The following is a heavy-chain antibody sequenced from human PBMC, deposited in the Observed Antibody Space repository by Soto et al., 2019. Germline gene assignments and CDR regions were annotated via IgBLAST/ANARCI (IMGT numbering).Heavy chain of an antibody. CDR3: ARDVLEGSSTQIPRYYYYYMDV. D-gene: IGHD6-6*01. V-gene: IGHV3-66*01. Sequence: GGSLRLSCAASGFTVSSNYMSWVRQAPGKGLEWVSVIYSGGSTYYADSVKGRFTISRDNSKNTLYLQMNSLRAEDTAVYYCARDVLEGSSTQIPRYYYYYMDVWGKGTTVTVSS. CDR2: IYSGGST. J-gene: IGHJ6*03. CDR1: GFTVSSNY.